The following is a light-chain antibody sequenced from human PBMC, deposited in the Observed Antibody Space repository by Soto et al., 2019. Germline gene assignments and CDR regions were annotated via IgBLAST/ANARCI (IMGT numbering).Light chain of an antibody. CDR3: LQDHNYPWT. V-gene: IGKV1-6*01. CDR2: GAT. J-gene: IGKJ1*01. CDR1: QGINND. Sequence: AIQVTHSPPSLFASVGDRVTITCRASQGINNDLAWYQQKPGKAPKLLIYGATNLHTGVPSRFSGSGSGTDFTLTISSLQPEDFATYYCLQDHNYPWTFGQGTKVEVK.